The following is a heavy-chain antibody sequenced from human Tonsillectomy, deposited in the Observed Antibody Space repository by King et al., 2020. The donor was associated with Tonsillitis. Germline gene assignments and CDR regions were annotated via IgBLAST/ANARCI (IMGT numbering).Heavy chain of an antibody. CDR1: GGSFSGYY. CDR2: INHSGST. Sequence: VQLQQWGAGLLKPSETLSLTCAIYGGSFSGYYWSWIRQPPGKGLEWIGEINHSGSTNYNPSLKIRVTISIDTSKNQFSLKLSSVTAADTAVYNCARGRSLPGVVTATRDYWGQGTLVTVSS. CDR3: ARGRSLPGVVTATRDY. V-gene: IGHV4-34*01. J-gene: IGHJ4*02. D-gene: IGHD2-15*01.